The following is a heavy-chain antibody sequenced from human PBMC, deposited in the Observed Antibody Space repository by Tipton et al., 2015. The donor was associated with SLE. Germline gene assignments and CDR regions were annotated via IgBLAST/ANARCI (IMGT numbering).Heavy chain of an antibody. J-gene: IGHJ4*02. Sequence: PSLTCTVSGGSISSHYWSWIRQPPGKGLEWIGYIYYRGSANYNPSLKSRVTISVDTSKNQFSLKLSSVTAADTAVYYCARDVAKSYFDYWGQVSPVTVSS. CDR1: GGSISSHY. CDR2: IYYRGSA. CDR3: ARDVAKSYFDY. D-gene: IGHD2-21*01. V-gene: IGHV4-59*11.